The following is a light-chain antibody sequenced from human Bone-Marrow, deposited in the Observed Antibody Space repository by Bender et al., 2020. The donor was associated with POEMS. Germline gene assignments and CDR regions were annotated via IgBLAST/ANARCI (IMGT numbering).Light chain of an antibody. J-gene: IGLJ3*02. Sequence: QSVLTQPPSASGTPGQRVTISCSGGSSNIGAHAVNWYQHLPGTAPNLLIGSSHRRPSEVPDRFSGSRSGTSASLAISGLQSEDEADYYCAVWDDSLNGWVFGGGTKLTVL. CDR2: SSH. V-gene: IGLV1-44*01. CDR3: AVWDDSLNGWV. CDR1: SSNIGAHA.